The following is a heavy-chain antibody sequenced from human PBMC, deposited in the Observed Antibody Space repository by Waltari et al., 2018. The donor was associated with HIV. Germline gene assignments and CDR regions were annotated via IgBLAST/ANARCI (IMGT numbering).Heavy chain of an antibody. D-gene: IGHD3-3*01. V-gene: IGHV4-34*01. CDR1: GGSLTGKY. CDR3: ARWRGHFDV. Sequence: QVVLQHGGGGHVLKPSEPLSLACVLSGGSLTGKYWSWIRQGPGKRPEWIGEINHSGTVNYKPSLRRLITISFDMPSNQLSLRLTAVTAADSAAYYCARWRGHFDVWGRGTLGTVS. CDR2: INHSGTV. J-gene: IGHJ2*01.